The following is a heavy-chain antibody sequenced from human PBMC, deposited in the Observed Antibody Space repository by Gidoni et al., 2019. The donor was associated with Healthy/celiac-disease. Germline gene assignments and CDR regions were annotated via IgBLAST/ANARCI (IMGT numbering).Heavy chain of an antibody. J-gene: IGHJ1*01. Sequence: QVQLVASGGGVVQPGRSLRLSCAASGFTFSSYGMHWVRQAPGKGLEWVAVISYDGSNKYYADSVKGRFTISRDNSKNTLYLQMNSLRAEDTAVYYCAKDSRYGDYGLHWGQGTLVTVSS. D-gene: IGHD4-17*01. CDR3: AKDSRYGDYGLH. CDR2: ISYDGSNK. V-gene: IGHV3-30*18. CDR1: GFTFSSYG.